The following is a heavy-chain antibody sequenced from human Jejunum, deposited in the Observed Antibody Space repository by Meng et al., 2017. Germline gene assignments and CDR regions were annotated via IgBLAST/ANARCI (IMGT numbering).Heavy chain of an antibody. D-gene: IGHD1-26*01. CDR3: ARLNRGSRTYFDY. Sequence: GSLRLSCTVPDGPISSYYWSWIRQPPGEGLEWIGYIYHSGSTKYNPSLKSRVTMSLDTSKNQFSLKLSSVTAADTAVYYCARLNRGSRTYFDYWGQGTLVTVSS. CDR1: DGPISSYY. CDR2: IYHSGST. J-gene: IGHJ4*02. V-gene: IGHV4-59*01.